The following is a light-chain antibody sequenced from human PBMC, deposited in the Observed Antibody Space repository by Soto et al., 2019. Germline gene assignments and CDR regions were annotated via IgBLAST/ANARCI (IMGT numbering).Light chain of an antibody. J-gene: IGLJ1*01. Sequence: QSGLTQPPSASGTSGQVVTISCSGGDSNIGSNSVYWYQHLPRMAPKLLIYYNNQRPSGVPDRFSGSRSGTSASLAIVGLRSEDEAVYYCAAWDASLSACVFGNGTRSPS. CDR2: YNN. V-gene: IGLV1-47*02. CDR1: DSNIGSNS. CDR3: AAWDASLSACV.